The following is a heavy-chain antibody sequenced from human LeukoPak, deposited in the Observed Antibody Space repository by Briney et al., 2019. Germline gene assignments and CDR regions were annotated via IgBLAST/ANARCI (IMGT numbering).Heavy chain of an antibody. CDR3: ARGSGLRYFDWLLSQNWFDP. V-gene: IGHV4-34*01. CDR2: INHSGST. Sequence: TETLSLTCAVYGGSFSGYYWSWIRQPPGKGLEWIGEINHSGSTNYNPSLKSRVTISVDTSKNQFSLKLSSVTAADTAVYYCARGSGLRYFDWLLSQNWFDPWGQGTLVTVSS. CDR1: GGSFSGYY. D-gene: IGHD3-9*01. J-gene: IGHJ5*02.